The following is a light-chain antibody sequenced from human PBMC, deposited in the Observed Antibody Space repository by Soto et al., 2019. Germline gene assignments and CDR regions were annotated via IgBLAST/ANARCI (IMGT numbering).Light chain of an antibody. Sequence: QSVLTQPPSASGTPGQRVIMSCSGSSSNIGSKTVNWYQHVPGTTPKLLVYSDNQRPSGVPDRFSGSKSGTSASLAISGLQSEDEADYSCAAWDDSLRVVFGGATKLTVL. CDR3: AAWDDSLRVV. J-gene: IGLJ3*02. CDR2: SDN. V-gene: IGLV1-44*01. CDR1: SSNIGSKT.